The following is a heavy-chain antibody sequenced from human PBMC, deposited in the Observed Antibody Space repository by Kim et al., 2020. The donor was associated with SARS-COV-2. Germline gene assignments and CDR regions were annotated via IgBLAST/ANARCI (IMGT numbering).Heavy chain of an antibody. D-gene: IGHD2-2*01. CDR1: GFTFSSYG. V-gene: IGHV3-33*05. CDR3: ARDQSGIVVVPAAPIPDY. CDR2: ISYDGSNK. J-gene: IGHJ4*02. Sequence: GGSLRLSCAASGFTFSSYGMHWVRQAPGKGLEWVAVISYDGSNKYYADSVKGRFTISRDNSKNTLYLQMNSLRAEDTAVYYCARDQSGIVVVPAAPIPDYWGQGTLVTVSS.